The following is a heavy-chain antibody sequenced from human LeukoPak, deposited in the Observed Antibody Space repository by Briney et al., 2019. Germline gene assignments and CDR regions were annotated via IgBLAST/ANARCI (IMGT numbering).Heavy chain of an antibody. J-gene: IGHJ3*02. CDR1: GGSISSYY. V-gene: IGHV4-59*01. Sequence: SETLSLTCTVSGGSISSYYWSWIRQPPGKGLEWIGYIYYSGSTNYNPSLKSRVTISVDTSKNQFSLKLSSVTAADTAVYYCARDYSNYVDAFDIWGQGTMVTVSS. D-gene: IGHD4-11*01. CDR2: IYYSGST. CDR3: ARDYSNYVDAFDI.